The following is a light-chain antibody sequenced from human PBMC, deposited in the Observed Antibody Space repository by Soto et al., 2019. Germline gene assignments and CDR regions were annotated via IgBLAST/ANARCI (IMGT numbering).Light chain of an antibody. V-gene: IGLV1-51*01. CDR3: GTSDSSLSEVV. CDR1: SSNIGTNH. Sequence: QSVLTQPPSVSAAPGQTVTISCSGSSSNIGTNHVSWYQQFPGTAPKLLIFDNTKRPSGIPDRFSGSKSGTSATLGITGLQTGDEADYYCGTSDSSLSEVVFGGGTKLTVL. J-gene: IGLJ2*01. CDR2: DNT.